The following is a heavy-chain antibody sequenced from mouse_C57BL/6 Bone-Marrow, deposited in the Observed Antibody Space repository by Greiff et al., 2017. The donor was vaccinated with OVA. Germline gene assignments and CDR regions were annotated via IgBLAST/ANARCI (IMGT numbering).Heavy chain of an antibody. Sequence: VHLVESGPGLVAPSHSLSLTCTVSGFSLTSYSISWVRQPPGQGLEWLGVILTGGGTNYNSALKSRLRISKDNSKNQVFIKMNSLQTDDTAKYYGARMITTVVAPYYAMDYWGQGTSVTVSS. CDR3: ARMITTVVAPYYAMDY. CDR2: ILTGGGT. J-gene: IGHJ4*01. V-gene: IGHV2-9-1*01. D-gene: IGHD1-1*01. CDR1: GFSLTSYS.